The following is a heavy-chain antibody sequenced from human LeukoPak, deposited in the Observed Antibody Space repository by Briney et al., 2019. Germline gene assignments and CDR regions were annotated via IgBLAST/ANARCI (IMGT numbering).Heavy chain of an antibody. Sequence: SVKVSCKPSGGTFSSSAISWVRQAPGQGLEWMGGIIPIFGTANYAQKFQGRVTITADESTSTAYMELNSLRAEDTAVYYCARGSPRGGIAADYWGQGTLVTVSS. CDR3: ARGSPRGGIAADY. CDR2: IIPIFGTA. J-gene: IGHJ4*02. D-gene: IGHD6-13*01. V-gene: IGHV1-69*13. CDR1: GGTFSSSA.